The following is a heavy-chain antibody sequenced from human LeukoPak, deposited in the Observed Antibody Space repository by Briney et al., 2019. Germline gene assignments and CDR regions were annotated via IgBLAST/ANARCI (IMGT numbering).Heavy chain of an antibody. CDR3: ASEDYDILTGSRSY. Sequence: SETLSVTCAVYGGSFSGYYWSCIRQPPGKGLEWIGQINHSGSTNYNPSLKSRVTISVHTSKNQFSLKLSSVTAADTAVYYCASEDYDILTGSRSYRGQGTLVTDSS. J-gene: IGHJ4*02. D-gene: IGHD3-9*01. CDR1: GGSFSGYY. CDR2: INHSGST. V-gene: IGHV4-34*01.